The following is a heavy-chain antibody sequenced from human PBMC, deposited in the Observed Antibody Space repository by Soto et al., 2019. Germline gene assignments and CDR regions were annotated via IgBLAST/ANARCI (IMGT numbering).Heavy chain of an antibody. V-gene: IGHV1-69*15. CDR1: GNTFSTYT. CDR3: ARRLDDRADEGFDV. CDR2: IIPLFGTT. D-gene: IGHD3-16*01. Sequence: SVKVSCKISGNTFSTYTIYWVRQAPGQGLEWMGRIIPLFGTTKYAQNFQDRVTITAEESTSTTYMELSGLRAEDTAVYYCARRLDDRADEGFDVWGQGTAVTNSS. J-gene: IGHJ3*01.